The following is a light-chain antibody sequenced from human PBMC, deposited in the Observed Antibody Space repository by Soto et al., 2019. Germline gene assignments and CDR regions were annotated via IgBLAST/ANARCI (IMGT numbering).Light chain of an antibody. CDR3: LQYNSYPYT. J-gene: IGKJ2*01. V-gene: IGKV3-15*01. CDR2: AAS. Sequence: EIVMTQSPATLSVSPGERVTLSCRASQSVSSKIAWYQQKSGQAPRLFIYAASTRATGIPARFSGSGSGTEFTLTISSLQPEDFATYYCLQYNSYPYTFGQGTKLEIK. CDR1: QSVSSK.